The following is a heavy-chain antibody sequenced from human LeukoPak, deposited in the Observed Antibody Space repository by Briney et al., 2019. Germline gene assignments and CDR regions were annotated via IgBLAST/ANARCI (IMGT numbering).Heavy chain of an antibody. Sequence: PSETLSLTCTVSGGSISSSSYYWGWIRQPPGKGLEWIGGIYYSGSTYYNPSLKSRVTISVDTSKNQFSLKLSSVTAADTAVYYCARDSPTVIIAAAGSLDYWGQGTLVTVSS. J-gene: IGHJ4*02. CDR3: ARDSPTVIIAAAGSLDY. CDR2: IYYSGST. CDR1: GGSISSSSYY. V-gene: IGHV4-39*07. D-gene: IGHD6-13*01.